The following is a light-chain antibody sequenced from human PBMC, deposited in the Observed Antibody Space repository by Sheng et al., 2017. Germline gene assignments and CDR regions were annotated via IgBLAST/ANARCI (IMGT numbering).Light chain of an antibody. Sequence: DIVMTQSPLSLPVTPGEPASISCRSSQSLLHSNGHTYLDWYLQKPGQSPQLLIYLGSNRASGVSDRFSGSGSGTDFTLKISRVEAEDVGVYYCMQAVQAPFTFGPGTKVDIK. J-gene: IGKJ3*01. V-gene: IGKV2-28*01. CDR1: QSLLHSNGHTY. CDR2: LGS. CDR3: MQAVQAPFT.